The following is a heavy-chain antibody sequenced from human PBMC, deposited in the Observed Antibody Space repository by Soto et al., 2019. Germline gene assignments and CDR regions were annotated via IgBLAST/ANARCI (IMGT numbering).Heavy chain of an antibody. D-gene: IGHD3-3*01. J-gene: IGHJ5*02. Sequence: GGSLRLSCAASGFTFSSYAMHWVRQAPGKGLEWVAVISYDGSNKYYADSVKGRFTISRDNSKNTLYLQMNSLRAEDTAVYYCAKDRAIPVNDFWSGYYTGWFDPWGKGTLVTVSS. CDR3: AKDRAIPVNDFWSGYYTGWFDP. V-gene: IGHV3-30*18. CDR2: ISYDGSNK. CDR1: GFTFSSYA.